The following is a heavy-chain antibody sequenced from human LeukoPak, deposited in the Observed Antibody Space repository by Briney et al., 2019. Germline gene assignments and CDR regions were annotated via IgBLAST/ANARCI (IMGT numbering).Heavy chain of an antibody. CDR1: GFPFSSYA. CDR2: ISGSGDDT. CDR3: AKDPLNTVMVSPTFDY. D-gene: IGHD5-18*01. Sequence: GGSLRLSCVVSGFPFSSYAMSWVRQAPGKGLEWVSGISGSGDDTYYAASVKGRFTVSRDTSKNTLYLQMNSLRAEDTAVYYCAKDPLNTVMVSPTFDYWGQGTLVTVSS. J-gene: IGHJ4*02. V-gene: IGHV3-23*01.